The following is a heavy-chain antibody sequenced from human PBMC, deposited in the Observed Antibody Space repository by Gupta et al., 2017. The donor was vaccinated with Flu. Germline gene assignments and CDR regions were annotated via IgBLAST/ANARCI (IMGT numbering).Heavy chain of an antibody. V-gene: IGHV3-30*18. J-gene: IGHJ4*02. CDR1: GFTFSTYG. Sequence: QVHLVESGGGVVQPGRSLRLSCAVSGFTFSTYGMHWVRQAPGNGLEGVAGISSDGYNRYYADSMKGRFTISRDNSKNTLYLQVSSLRPEDTAVYYCAKGGAPNSGSYYLDYWGQGTLVTVSS. CDR2: ISSDGYNR. CDR3: AKGGAPNSGSYYLDY. D-gene: IGHD1-26*01.